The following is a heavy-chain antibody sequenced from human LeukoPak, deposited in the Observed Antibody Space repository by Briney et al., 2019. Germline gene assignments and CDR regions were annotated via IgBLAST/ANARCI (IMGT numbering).Heavy chain of an antibody. Sequence: PGGSLRLSCAASAFTFSNHAMSWVRQTPGKGLEWVSGISAGGGTILCADSVKGRFTISRDNSKNTLFLHMNNLRVEDTAVYFCAYYDSSGYYYGRLRYWGQGTPVTVSS. CDR2: ISAGGGTI. V-gene: IGHV3-23*01. CDR1: AFTFSNHA. J-gene: IGHJ4*02. D-gene: IGHD3-22*01. CDR3: AYYDSSGYYYGRLRY.